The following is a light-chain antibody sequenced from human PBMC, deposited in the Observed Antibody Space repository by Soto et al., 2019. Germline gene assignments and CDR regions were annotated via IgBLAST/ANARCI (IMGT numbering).Light chain of an antibody. CDR3: QQYGSSPRT. V-gene: IGKV1-39*01. CDR2: SAS. CDR1: QSITTY. J-gene: IGKJ1*01. Sequence: DIQMTQSPSSLSASVVDRITLTFLASQSITTYLNWYQQKPGKAPKLLIYSASSLQGGASSRFSGSGSGTDFTLTISRLEPEDFAVYYCQQYGSSPRTFGQGTKVDNK.